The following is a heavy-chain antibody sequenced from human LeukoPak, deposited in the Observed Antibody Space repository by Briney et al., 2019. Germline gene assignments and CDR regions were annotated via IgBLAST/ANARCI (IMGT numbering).Heavy chain of an antibody. D-gene: IGHD6-13*01. CDR1: GGSISSSSYY. CDR3: ARLTSSSSGSSFDY. CDR2: IYYSGST. J-gene: IGHJ4*02. Sequence: PSETLSLTCTVSGGSISSSSYYWGWIRQPPGKGLEWIGSIYYSGSTYYNPSLKSRVTISVDTSKNQFSLKLRSVIAADTAVYYCARLTSSSSGSSFDYWGQGTLVTVSS. V-gene: IGHV4-39*07.